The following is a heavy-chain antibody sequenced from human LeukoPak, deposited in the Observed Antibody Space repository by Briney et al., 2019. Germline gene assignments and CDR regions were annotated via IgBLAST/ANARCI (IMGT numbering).Heavy chain of an antibody. Sequence: SSETLSLTCTVSGGSISSSSYYWGWIRQPPGKGLEWIGSIYYSGSTYYNPSLKSRVTISVDTSKNQFSLKLSSVTAADTAVYYCARVDDRNDYGDYEASSVFDYWGQGTLVTVSS. CDR2: IYYSGST. D-gene: IGHD4-17*01. CDR3: ARVDDRNDYGDYEASSVFDY. J-gene: IGHJ4*02. CDR1: GGSISSSSYY. V-gene: IGHV4-39*07.